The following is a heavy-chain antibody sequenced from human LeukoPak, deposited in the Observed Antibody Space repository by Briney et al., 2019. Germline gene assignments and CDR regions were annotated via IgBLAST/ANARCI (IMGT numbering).Heavy chain of an antibody. Sequence: GGSLRLSCAASGFTFSSYWMHWVRQAPGKGLEWVSIIYSGGSTYYADSVKGRFTISRDNSKNTLYLQMNSLRAEDTAVYYCARGSMVRGVIHAFDIWGQGTMVTVSS. CDR3: ARGSMVRGVIHAFDI. V-gene: IGHV3-53*01. CDR1: GFTFSSYW. D-gene: IGHD3-10*01. CDR2: IYSGGST. J-gene: IGHJ3*02.